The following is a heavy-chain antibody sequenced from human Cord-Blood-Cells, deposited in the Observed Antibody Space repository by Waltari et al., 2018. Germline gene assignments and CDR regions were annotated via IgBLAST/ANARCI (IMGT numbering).Heavy chain of an antibody. D-gene: IGHD3-10*01. CDR3: AKDLYGSGSYYNFDY. Sequence: EVQLLESGGGLVQPGGSLRLSCAASGFTFSSYAMSWVRKAPGKGLEWVSAISGSGGSTYSADSVKGRFNISRDNSKNTLYLQRNSLRAEDTAVYYCAKDLYGSGSYYNFDYWGQGTLVTVSS. CDR2: ISGSGGST. V-gene: IGHV3-23*01. J-gene: IGHJ4*02. CDR1: GFTFSSYA.